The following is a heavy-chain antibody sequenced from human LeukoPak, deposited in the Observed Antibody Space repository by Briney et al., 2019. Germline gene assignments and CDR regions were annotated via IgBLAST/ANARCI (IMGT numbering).Heavy chain of an antibody. V-gene: IGHV4-34*01. J-gene: IGHJ4*02. D-gene: IGHD6-13*01. CDR3: ASGPSSSSWYKVFDY. CDR1: GGSFSGYY. Sequence: SETLSLTCAVYGGSFSGYYWSWIRQPPGKGLEWIGEINHSGSTNYNPSLKSRVTIPVDTSKNQFSLKLSSVTAADTAVYSCASGPSSSSWYKVFDYWGQGTLVTVSS. CDR2: INHSGST.